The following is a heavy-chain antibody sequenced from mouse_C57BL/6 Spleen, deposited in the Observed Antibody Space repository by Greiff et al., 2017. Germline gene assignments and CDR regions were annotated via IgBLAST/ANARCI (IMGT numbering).Heavy chain of an antibody. CDR2: IYPGDGDT. CDR1: GYAFSSYW. D-gene: IGHD4-1*01. V-gene: IGHV1-80*01. J-gene: IGHJ3*01. Sequence: VKLVESGAELVKPGASVKISCKASGYAFSSYWMNWVKQRPGKGLEWIGQIYPGDGDTNYNGKFKGKATLTADKSYSTAYMQLSSLTSEDSAVYFCARPLTETAWFAYWGQGTLVTVSA. CDR3: ARPLTETAWFAY.